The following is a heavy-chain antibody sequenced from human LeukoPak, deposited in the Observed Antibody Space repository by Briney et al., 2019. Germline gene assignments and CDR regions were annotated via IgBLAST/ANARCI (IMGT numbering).Heavy chain of an antibody. CDR2: IYYSGST. V-gene: IGHV4-59*01. Sequence: SKTLSLTCTVSGGSISSYYWSWIRQPPGKGLEWIGYIYYSGSTNYNPSLKSRVTISVDTSKNQFSLKLSSVTAADTAVYYCARGPGYSGYDSNYYYYYGMDVWGQGTTVTVSS. J-gene: IGHJ6*02. D-gene: IGHD5-12*01. CDR1: GGSISSYY. CDR3: ARGPGYSGYDSNYYYYYGMDV.